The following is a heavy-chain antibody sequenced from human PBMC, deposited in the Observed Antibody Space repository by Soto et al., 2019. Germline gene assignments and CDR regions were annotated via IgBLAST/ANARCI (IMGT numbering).Heavy chain of an antibody. CDR3: AKKVNSGSGSQYFDY. Sequence: PVGSLRLSCAASGFTFSSYSMSWVRQAPGNGLEWVSGFRGSGDDGTTYYADSVKGRFTISRDNSKNMLFLQMNSLRAEDTAIYYCAKKVNSGSGSQYFDYWGQGTLVTVSS. D-gene: IGHD3-10*01. CDR1: GFTFSSYS. J-gene: IGHJ4*02. V-gene: IGHV3-23*01. CDR2: FRGSGDDGTT.